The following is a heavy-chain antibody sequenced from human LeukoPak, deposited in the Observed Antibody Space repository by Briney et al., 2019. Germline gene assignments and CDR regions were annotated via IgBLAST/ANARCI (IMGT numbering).Heavy chain of an antibody. CDR1: GYTFTSYG. Sequence: ASVKVSCKASGYTFTSYGISWVRQAPGQGLEWMGWINPNSGGTNYAQKFQGRVTMTRDTSISTAYMELSRLRSDDTAVYYCARTFMCGGDCYSYDYWGQGTLVTVSS. D-gene: IGHD2-21*02. CDR3: ARTFMCGGDCYSYDY. J-gene: IGHJ4*02. CDR2: INPNSGGT. V-gene: IGHV1-2*02.